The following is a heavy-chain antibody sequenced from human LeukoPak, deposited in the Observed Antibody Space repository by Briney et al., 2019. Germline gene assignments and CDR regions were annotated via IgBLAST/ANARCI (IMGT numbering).Heavy chain of an antibody. Sequence: PSETLSLTCAVYGGSFSGYYWSWIRQPPGKGLEWIGEINHSGSTNYNPSLTSRVTISVDTSKNQFSLKLSSVTAADTAVYYCARGIKHYYGSGSYLYWGQGTLVTVSS. CDR2: INHSGST. J-gene: IGHJ4*02. CDR1: GGSFSGYY. CDR3: ARGIKHYYGSGSYLY. D-gene: IGHD3-10*01. V-gene: IGHV4-34*01.